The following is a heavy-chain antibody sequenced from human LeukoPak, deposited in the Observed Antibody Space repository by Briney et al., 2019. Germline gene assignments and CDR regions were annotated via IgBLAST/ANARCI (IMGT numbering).Heavy chain of an antibody. CDR3: TCLYPTRAPDDWSDRWDRNWFDP. CDR1: GFTFSSYG. CDR2: ISYDGSKT. V-gene: IGHV3-33*05. J-gene: IGHJ5*02. D-gene: IGHD3-9*01. Sequence: QAGGSLRLSCAASGFTFSSYGMHWVRQAPGKGLEWVAIISYDGSKTDYVDSVKGRFIVSRDNSKNTVYLEMKSLTGGDTAVYFCTCLYPTRAPDDWSDRWDRNWFDPWGQGTQVIVSS.